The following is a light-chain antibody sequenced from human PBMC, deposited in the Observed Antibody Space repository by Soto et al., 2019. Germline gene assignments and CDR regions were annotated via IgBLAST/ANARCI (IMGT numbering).Light chain of an antibody. J-gene: IGLJ2*01. CDR2: DVT. V-gene: IGLV2-11*01. CDR1: SRDVGGYKY. Sequence: QSALTQPRSVSGSPGQSVTISCTGTSRDVGGYKYVSWYQQHPVKAPKLMIYDVTKRPSGVPDRFSGSKSGNTASLTISRLQAEDEADYHCCSYAGSYTVVFGGGTKLTVL. CDR3: CSYAGSYTVV.